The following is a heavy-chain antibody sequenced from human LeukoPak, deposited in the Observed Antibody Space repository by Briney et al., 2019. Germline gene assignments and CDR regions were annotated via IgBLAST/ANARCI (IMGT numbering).Heavy chain of an antibody. D-gene: IGHD2-2*01. J-gene: IGHJ4*02. V-gene: IGHV3-30*02. CDR3: ASSVVVPAAIDY. CDR2: IRYDGSNK. Sequence: PGGSLRLSCAASGFTFSSYGMHWVRQAPGKGLEWVAFIRYDGSNKYYADSVKGRFTISRDNSKNTPYLQMNSLRAEDTAVYYCASSVVVPAAIDYWGQGTLVTVSS. CDR1: GFTFSSYG.